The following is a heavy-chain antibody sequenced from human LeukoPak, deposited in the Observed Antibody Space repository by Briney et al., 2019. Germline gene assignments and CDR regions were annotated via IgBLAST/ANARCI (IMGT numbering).Heavy chain of an antibody. V-gene: IGHV1-69*05. CDR1: GGTFSSYA. CDR3: ARSAMATTDTANFDY. CDR2: IIPIFGTA. J-gene: IGHJ4*02. D-gene: IGHD5-18*01. Sequence: GASAKVSSKASGGTFSSYAISCVPHAPGQGLEWMGGIIPIFGTANYAQTFQGRVTITTDESTSTAYMELSSLRSEDTAVYYCARSAMATTDTANFDYWGQGTLVTVSS.